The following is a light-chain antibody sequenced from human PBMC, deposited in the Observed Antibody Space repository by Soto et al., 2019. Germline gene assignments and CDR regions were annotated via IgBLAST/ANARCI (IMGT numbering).Light chain of an antibody. CDR3: QQVHSWPLT. J-gene: IGKJ4*01. CDR1: QDINSH. CDR2: VAS. V-gene: IGKV1-9*01. Sequence: IQLTQSPSSLSAPVGDRVTITCRASQDINSHLAWYQQKPGKAPKVLIYVASTLQSGVPSRFSGSGSGTDFTLTISSLQPDDFASYYCQQVHSWPLTFGGGTKVEIK.